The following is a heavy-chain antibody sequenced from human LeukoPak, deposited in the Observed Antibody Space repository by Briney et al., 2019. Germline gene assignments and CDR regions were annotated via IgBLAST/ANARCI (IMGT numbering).Heavy chain of an antibody. V-gene: IGHV3-23*01. D-gene: IGHD3-22*01. Sequence: GGSLRLSCAASGFTFTIYGMNWVRQAPGKGLEWVSGISGSDYTTYYADSVKGRFTISRDNSKNTLYLQMNSLRAEDTAVYYCAKDSDVSDYYDSSGYYFDYWGQGTLVTVSS. J-gene: IGHJ4*02. CDR1: GFTFTIYG. CDR3: AKDSDVSDYYDSSGYYFDY. CDR2: ISGSDYTT.